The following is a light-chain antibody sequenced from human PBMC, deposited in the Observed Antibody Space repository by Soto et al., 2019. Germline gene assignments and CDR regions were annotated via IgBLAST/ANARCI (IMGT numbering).Light chain of an antibody. J-gene: IGKJ5*01. V-gene: IGKV3-11*01. CDR2: DAS. Sequence: IVLTQSPTTLPLSPGERATLSRRARQRGRRYLAWYQQKPGQAPRLLIYDASNRATGIPARFSGSGSGTDFTLTISSLEPEDFAVYYCQQRSNWQITFGQGTRLEIK. CDR3: QQRSNWQIT. CDR1: QRGRRY.